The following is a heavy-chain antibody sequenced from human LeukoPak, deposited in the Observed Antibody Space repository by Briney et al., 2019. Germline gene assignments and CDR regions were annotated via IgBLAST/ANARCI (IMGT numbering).Heavy chain of an antibody. CDR1: GYTFNGYY. D-gene: IGHD5-12*01. CDR2: ISAYNGNT. V-gene: IGHV1-18*04. Sequence: ASVKVSCKASGYTFNGYYKHWVRQAPGQGLEWMGWISAYNGNTNYAQKLQGRVTMTTDTSTSTAYMELRSLRSDDTAVHYCAREVRGYSGYDGGGDYYYYMDVWGKGTTVTVSS. CDR3: AREVRGYSGYDGGGDYYYYMDV. J-gene: IGHJ6*03.